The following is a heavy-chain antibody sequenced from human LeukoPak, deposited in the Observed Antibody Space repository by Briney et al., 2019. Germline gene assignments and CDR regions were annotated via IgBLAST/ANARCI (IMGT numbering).Heavy chain of an antibody. Sequence: SETLSLTCTVSGGSISSSSYYWGWIRQPPGKGLEWIGSIYYSGSTYYNPSLKSRVTISVDTSKNQFSLKLSSVTVADTAVYYCARALGYCSGGSCLMFDYWGQGTLVTVSS. CDR2: IYYSGST. J-gene: IGHJ4*02. D-gene: IGHD2-15*01. CDR1: GGSISSSSYY. V-gene: IGHV4-39*07. CDR3: ARALGYCSGGSCLMFDY.